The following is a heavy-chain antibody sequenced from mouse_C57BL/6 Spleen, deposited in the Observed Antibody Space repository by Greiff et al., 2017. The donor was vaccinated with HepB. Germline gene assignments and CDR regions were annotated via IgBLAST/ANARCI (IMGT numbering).Heavy chain of an antibody. CDR3: ARQTTVVATSFDY. CDR2: IDPSDSET. J-gene: IGHJ2*01. V-gene: IGHV1-52*01. CDR1: GYTFTSYW. D-gene: IGHD1-1*01. Sequence: QVQLKQPGAELVRPGSSVKLSCKASGYTFTSYWMHWVKQRPIQGLEWIGNIDPSDSETHYNQKFKDKATLTVDKSSSTAYMQLSSLTSEDSAVYYCARQTTVVATSFDYWGQGTTLTVSS.